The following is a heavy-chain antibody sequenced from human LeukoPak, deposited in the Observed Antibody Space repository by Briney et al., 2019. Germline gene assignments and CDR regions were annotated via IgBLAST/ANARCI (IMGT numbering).Heavy chain of an antibody. CDR2: IYHSGST. CDR1: GYSIIRGYY. CDR3: ATSNWLRDPNFDS. J-gene: IGHJ4*02. V-gene: IGHV4-38-2*02. Sequence: SETLSLTCTVSGYSIIRGYYWGWIRQPPGKGLEWIGSIYHSGSTYYNPSLKSRVTISVDTSKNQFSLKLTSVTAADTAVYYCATSNWLRDPNFDSWGQGTLVTVSS. D-gene: IGHD4-11*01.